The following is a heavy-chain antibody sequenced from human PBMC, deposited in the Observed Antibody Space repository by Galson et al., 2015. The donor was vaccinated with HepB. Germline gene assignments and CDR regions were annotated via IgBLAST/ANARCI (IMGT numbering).Heavy chain of an antibody. CDR3: ARVRARYSSSSYYYYYMDV. CDR1: GYTFTSYA. Sequence: SVKVSCKASGYTFTSYAMHWVRQAPGQRLEWMGWINAGSGNTKYSQKFQGRVTITRDTSASTAYMELSSLRSEDTAVYYCARVRARYSSSSYYYYYMDVWGKGTTVTVSS. V-gene: IGHV1-3*01. J-gene: IGHJ6*03. D-gene: IGHD6-6*01. CDR2: INAGSGNT.